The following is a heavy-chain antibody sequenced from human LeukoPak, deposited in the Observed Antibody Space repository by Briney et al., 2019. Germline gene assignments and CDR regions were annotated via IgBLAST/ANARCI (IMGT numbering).Heavy chain of an antibody. CDR3: ARSALVRGKVSYYFDY. D-gene: IGHD6-13*01. CDR1: GYTFTSYA. CDR2: INAGNGNT. Sequence: RASVKVSCKASGYTFTSYAMHWVRQAPGQRLEWMGWINAGNGNTKYSQKFQGRVTITRDTSASTAYMELSSLRSEDTAVYYCARSALVRGKVSYYFDYWGQGTLVTVSS. V-gene: IGHV1-3*01. J-gene: IGHJ4*02.